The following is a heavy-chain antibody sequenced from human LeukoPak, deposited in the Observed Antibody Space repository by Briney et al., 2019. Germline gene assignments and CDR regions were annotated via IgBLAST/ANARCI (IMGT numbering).Heavy chain of an antibody. Sequence: GGSLRLSCRDSFEWMSWVRQASGKGLEWVATINHDGRETYYVDSVRGRFTIFRDNAKNSMCLQMTGLRAEDTAVYFCVRGDLDHWGQGTLITVSS. J-gene: IGHJ4*02. CDR3: VRGDLDH. D-gene: IGHD1-1*01. CDR1: FEW. V-gene: IGHV3-7*03. CDR2: INHDGRET.